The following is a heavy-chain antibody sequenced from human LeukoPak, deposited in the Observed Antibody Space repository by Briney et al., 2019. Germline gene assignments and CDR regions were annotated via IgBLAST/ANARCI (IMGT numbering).Heavy chain of an antibody. CDR2: VYSGDRT. CDR1: GFTVNSNY. D-gene: IGHD6-13*01. J-gene: IGHJ4*02. Sequence: QPGGSLRLSCAASGFTVNSNYMSWVRQAPGKGLEWVSVVYSGDRTYYADSVKGRFTISRDSAKNSLYLQMNSLRAEDTAVYYCARGPYSSNWYVDYWGQGTLVTVAS. CDR3: ARGPYSSNWYVDY. V-gene: IGHV3-66*01.